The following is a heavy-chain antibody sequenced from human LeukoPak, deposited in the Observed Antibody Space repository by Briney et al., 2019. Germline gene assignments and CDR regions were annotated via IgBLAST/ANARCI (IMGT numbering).Heavy chain of an antibody. CDR3: ATNVVTAIFGDFDY. Sequence: SVKVSCKASGGTFSSYAISWVRQAPGQGLEWMGRIIPILGIANYAQKFQGRVTITADKSTSTAYMELSSLRSEDTALYYCATNVVTAIFGDFDYWGQGTLVTVSS. J-gene: IGHJ4*02. D-gene: IGHD2-21*02. CDR1: GGTFSSYA. CDR2: IIPILGIA. V-gene: IGHV1-69*04.